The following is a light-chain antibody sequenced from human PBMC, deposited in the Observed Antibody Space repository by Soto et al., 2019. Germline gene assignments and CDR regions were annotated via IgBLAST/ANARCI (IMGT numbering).Light chain of an antibody. V-gene: IGLV1-40*01. CDR3: PPYESSLSGRGGV. CDR1: SSNIGAGYD. J-gene: IGLJ2*01. CDR2: GNS. Sequence: QSVLTQPPSVSGAPGQRVTISCTGSSSNIGAGYDVHWYQQLPGTAPKLLIYGNSNRPSGVPDRFSGSKSGTSASLAITGLQAEDEADYYCPPYESSLSGRGGVFGGGTKLTVL.